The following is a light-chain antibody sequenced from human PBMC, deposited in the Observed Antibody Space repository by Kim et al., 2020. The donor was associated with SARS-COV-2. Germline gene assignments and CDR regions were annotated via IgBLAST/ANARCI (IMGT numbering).Light chain of an antibody. CDR2: DVS. CDR1: SSDVGGYNS. V-gene: IGLV2-11*01. Sequence: GQSVTISCTGTSSDVGGYNSVSWYQQHPGKAPKLMIYDVSKRPSGVPDRFSGSKSGNTASLTISGLQAEDEADYYCCSYAGSYTVVFGGGTQLTVL. CDR3: CSYAGSYTVV. J-gene: IGLJ2*01.